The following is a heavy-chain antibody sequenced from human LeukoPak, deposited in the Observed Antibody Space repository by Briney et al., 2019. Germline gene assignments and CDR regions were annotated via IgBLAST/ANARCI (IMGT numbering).Heavy chain of an antibody. D-gene: IGHD3-3*01. Sequence: PSETLSLTCTVSGGSISSGDYYWSWIRQPPGKGLEWIGYIYYSGSTYYNPSLKSRVTISVDTSKNQFSLKLSSVTAADTAVYYCARGTYYGFWSGYTNWFDPWGQGTLGTVSS. J-gene: IGHJ5*02. CDR2: IYYSGST. CDR3: ARGTYYGFWSGYTNWFDP. V-gene: IGHV4-30-4*08. CDR1: GGSISSGDYY.